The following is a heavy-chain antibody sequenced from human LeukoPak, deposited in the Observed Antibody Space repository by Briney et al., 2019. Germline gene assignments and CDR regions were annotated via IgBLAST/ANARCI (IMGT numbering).Heavy chain of an antibody. D-gene: IGHD3-10*01. V-gene: IGHV4-61*01. J-gene: IGHJ4*02. CDR3: ARDISGSGTFDY. CDR2: IYYSGST. Sequence: PSETLSLTCTVSGGSASSGSYYWSWIRQPPGKGLEWIGYIYYSGSTTYNPSLKSRVTISVDTSKNQFSLRLSSVTAADTAVYYCARDISGSGTFDYWGQGTLVTVSS. CDR1: GGSASSGSYY.